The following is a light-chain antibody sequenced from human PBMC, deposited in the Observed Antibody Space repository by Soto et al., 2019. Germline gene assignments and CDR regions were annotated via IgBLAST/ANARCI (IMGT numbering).Light chain of an antibody. Sequence: EIVMTQSPATLSVSPGERATLSCRASQSVSGNLAWYQQKPGQAPRLLIYGASTRATAIPARFSGSGSGTGLTLAISSLQSEDGAVDYCQRYKNWPPAFGQGTKVEIK. CDR1: QSVSGN. CDR2: GAS. V-gene: IGKV3-15*01. J-gene: IGKJ1*01. CDR3: QRYKNWPPA.